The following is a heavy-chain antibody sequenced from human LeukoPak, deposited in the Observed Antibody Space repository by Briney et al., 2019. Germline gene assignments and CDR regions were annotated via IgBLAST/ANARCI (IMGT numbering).Heavy chain of an antibody. CDR3: ARGRPYSGGYHLDY. Sequence: PSDTLSLACAVSGYSISSSNYWCWIRQPPGKGLEWIGHIYYSGSTYYNPSLKSRVTMSVDTSKNQFFLKLNSVTAADTAVYYCARGRPYSGGYHLDYWGQGTLVTVSA. V-gene: IGHV4-28*03. CDR2: IYYSGST. J-gene: IGHJ4*02. D-gene: IGHD1-26*01. CDR1: GYSISSSNY.